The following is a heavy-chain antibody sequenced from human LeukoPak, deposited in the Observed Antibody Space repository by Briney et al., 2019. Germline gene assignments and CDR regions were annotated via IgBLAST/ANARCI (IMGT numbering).Heavy chain of an antibody. J-gene: IGHJ6*02. CDR3: AKTYYYDSSNYGMDV. CDR1: GGSIGSGSYY. Sequence: SETLSLTCTVSGGSIGSGSYYWSWIRQPAGKGLEWIGRIYTSGSTNYNPSLKSRVTISVDTSKNQFSLKLSSVTAADTAVYYCAKTYYYDSSNYGMDVWGQGTTVTVSS. V-gene: IGHV4-61*02. CDR2: IYTSGST. D-gene: IGHD3-22*01.